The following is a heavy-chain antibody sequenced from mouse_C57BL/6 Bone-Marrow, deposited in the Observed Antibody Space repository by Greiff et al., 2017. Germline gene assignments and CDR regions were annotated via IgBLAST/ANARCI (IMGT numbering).Heavy chain of an antibody. CDR2: IYPSDSET. Sequence: QVQLQQPGAELVRPGSSVKLSCKASGYTFTSYWMDWVKQRPGQGLEWIGNIYPSDSETHYNQKFKDKATLTVDNSSSTAYMQLSSLPSEDSAVYYCARSYDGYYPAWFAYWGQGTLVTVSA. CDR3: ARSYDGYYPAWFAY. D-gene: IGHD2-3*01. V-gene: IGHV1-61*01. CDR1: GYTFTSYW. J-gene: IGHJ3*01.